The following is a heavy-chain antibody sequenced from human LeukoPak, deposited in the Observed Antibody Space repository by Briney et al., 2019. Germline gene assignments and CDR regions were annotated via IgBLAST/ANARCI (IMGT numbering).Heavy chain of an antibody. V-gene: IGHV1-18*01. Sequence: GSVRVSCKASGYTFTSYGMSWVRQAPGQGLEWMGWISAYNGNTNYAQKLQGRVTMTTDTSTTTAYMELRSLRSDDTAVYYCARDASSDAFDLRRQGTMVTVPS. J-gene: IGHJ3*01. CDR3: ARDASSDAFDL. CDR2: ISAYNGNT. CDR1: GYTFTSYG.